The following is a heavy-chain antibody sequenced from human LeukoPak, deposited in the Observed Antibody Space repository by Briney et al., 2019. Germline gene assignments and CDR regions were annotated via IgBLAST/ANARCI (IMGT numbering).Heavy chain of an antibody. D-gene: IGHD3-22*01. CDR2: IYYSGST. J-gene: IGHJ5*02. CDR1: GDSISSSDYY. Sequence: PSETLSLTCTVSGDSISSSDYYWGWIRQSPGKGLEWIGSIYYSGSTYYNPSLKSRVTMSVYTSKNQFSLKLSSVTAADTAVYYCARCTTASSGWCNWLDPWGQGTLVTVSS. CDR3: ARCTTASSGWCNWLDP. V-gene: IGHV4-39*07.